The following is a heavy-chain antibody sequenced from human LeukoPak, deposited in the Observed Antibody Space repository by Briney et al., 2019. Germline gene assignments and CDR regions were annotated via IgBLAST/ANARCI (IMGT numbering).Heavy chain of an antibody. CDR1: AGSGMDHS. J-gene: IGHJ4*02. D-gene: IGHD6-13*01. Sequence: SETLSLTCAVSAGSGMDHSWTWIRQTPGRGLEWIGEINHTGSTNYNPSLKSRVTISIDTSKNQFSLNLTSVTAADTAVYYWTRWGSWPYDYWGQGTLVTVSS. V-gene: IGHV4-34*01. CDR3: TRWGSWPYDY. CDR2: INHTGST.